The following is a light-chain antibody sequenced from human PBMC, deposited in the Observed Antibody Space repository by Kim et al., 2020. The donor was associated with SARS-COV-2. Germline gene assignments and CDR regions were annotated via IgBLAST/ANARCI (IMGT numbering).Light chain of an antibody. CDR1: QGISNY. CDR3: QKYNSAPRLT. J-gene: IGKJ4*01. CDR2: AAS. V-gene: IGKV1-27*01. Sequence: DIQMTQSPSSLSASVGDRVTITCRASQGISNYLAWYQQKPGKVPKLLIYAASALQSGVPSRFSGRGSGTDFTLTISSLQPEDVATYYCQKYNSAPRLTFGGGTKVDIK.